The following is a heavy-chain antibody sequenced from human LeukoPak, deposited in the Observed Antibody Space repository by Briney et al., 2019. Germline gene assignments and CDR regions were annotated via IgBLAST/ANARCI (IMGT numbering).Heavy chain of an antibody. J-gene: IGHJ4*02. CDR3: ARASPSELLWFGELLRAGFDY. V-gene: IGHV4-34*01. D-gene: IGHD3-10*01. CDR2: INHSGST. Sequence: SETLSLTCAVYGGPFSGYYWSWIRQPPGKGLEWIGEINHSGSTNYNPSLKSRVTISVDTSKNQFSLKLSSVTAADTAVYYCARASPSELLWFGELLRAGFDYWGQGTLVTVSS. CDR1: GGPFSGYY.